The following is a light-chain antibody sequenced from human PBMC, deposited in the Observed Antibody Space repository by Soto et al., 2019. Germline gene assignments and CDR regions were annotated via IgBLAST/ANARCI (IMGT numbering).Light chain of an antibody. Sequence: EIVLTQSPATLSLSPGERATLSCRASQSVSRYLVWFQQKPGQAPRLLIYNASNRATDIPARFSGSGSGTDFTLTISSLEPEDFAVYYCQQRSNWPLTFGGGTKVEIK. CDR3: QQRSNWPLT. J-gene: IGKJ4*01. CDR1: QSVSRY. CDR2: NAS. V-gene: IGKV3-11*01.